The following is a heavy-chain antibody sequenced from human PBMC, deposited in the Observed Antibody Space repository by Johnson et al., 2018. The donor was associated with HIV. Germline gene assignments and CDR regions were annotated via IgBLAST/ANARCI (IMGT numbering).Heavy chain of an antibody. Sequence: VQLVESGGGLIQPGGSLRLSCAASGFTVSSNYMSWVRQAPGKGLEWVSVIYSGGSTYYADSVQGRFTISRDNSKNTLYLQLNSLRAEDTAVYYCAREQTSMVQGVIWAFDIWGQGTMVTVSS. CDR2: IYSGGST. CDR1: GFTVSSNY. J-gene: IGHJ3*02. D-gene: IGHD3-10*01. CDR3: AREQTSMVQGVIWAFDI. V-gene: IGHV3-53*01.